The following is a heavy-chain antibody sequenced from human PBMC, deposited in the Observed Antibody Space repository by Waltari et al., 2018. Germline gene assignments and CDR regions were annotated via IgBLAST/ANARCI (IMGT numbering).Heavy chain of an antibody. V-gene: IGHV4-39*07. Sequence: QLQLQESGPGLVKPSETLSLTCTVSGGSISSSSYYWGWIRQPPGKGLEGIGSIYYRGSTYHNPSLKSRVTISVDTSNNQFSLKLSSVTAADTAVYYCARDFDCSGTYGAFAFWGQGTMVTVSS. CDR2: IYYRGST. J-gene: IGHJ3*01. CDR1: GGSISSSSYY. CDR3: ARDFDCSGTYGAFAF. D-gene: IGHD3-10*02.